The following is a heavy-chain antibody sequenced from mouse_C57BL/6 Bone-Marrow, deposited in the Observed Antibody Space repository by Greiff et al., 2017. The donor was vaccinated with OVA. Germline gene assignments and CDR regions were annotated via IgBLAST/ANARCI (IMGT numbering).Heavy chain of an antibody. Sequence: VKLVESGPGLVQPSQSLSITCTVSGFSLTSYGVHWVRQPPGKGLEWLGVIWSGGSTDYNAAFIYRLSISKDNSKSKVFFKMNSLQADDTAIYYCAKNGYGNWYFDVWGTGTTVTVSS. CDR3: AKNGYGNWYFDV. J-gene: IGHJ1*03. V-gene: IGHV2-4*01. CDR1: GFSLTSYG. CDR2: IWSGGST. D-gene: IGHD2-1*01.